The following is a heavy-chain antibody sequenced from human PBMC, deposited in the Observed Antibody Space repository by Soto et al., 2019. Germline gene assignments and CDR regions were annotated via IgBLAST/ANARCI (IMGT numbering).Heavy chain of an antibody. CDR3: TIGSWSGEVFDI. D-gene: IGHD2-21*01. CDR1: GGTFSTYS. Sequence: QVQLVQSGAEVKKPGSSVKVSCKDSGGTFSTYSMFWVRQAPGQGLEWMGRVIPMLGVRKYAQRFQDRVTIIADKATATVHMELSSLRSEDTALYYCTIGSWSGEVFDIWGQGTMVTVSS. J-gene: IGHJ3*02. CDR2: VIPMLGVR. V-gene: IGHV1-69*02.